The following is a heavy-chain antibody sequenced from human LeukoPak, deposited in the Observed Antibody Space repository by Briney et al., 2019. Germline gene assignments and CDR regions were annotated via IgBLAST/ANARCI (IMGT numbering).Heavy chain of an antibody. Sequence: ASVKVSCKASGYTFTSYYMHWVRQAPGQGLEWMGLINPSGGSTSYAQKFQGRVTMTRDTSTSTVYMELSSLRSEDTAVYYCARDTAAHIWSYYFDYWGQGTLVTVSS. J-gene: IGHJ4*02. CDR1: GYTFTSYY. CDR2: INPSGGST. CDR3: ARDTAAHIWSYYFDY. D-gene: IGHD6-13*01. V-gene: IGHV1-46*01.